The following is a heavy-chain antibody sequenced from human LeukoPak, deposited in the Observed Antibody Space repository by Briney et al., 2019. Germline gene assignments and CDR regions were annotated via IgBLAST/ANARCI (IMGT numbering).Heavy chain of an antibody. D-gene: IGHD5-24*01. Sequence: SETLSLTCTVSGGSISSYYWNWIRQPAGKGLEWIGRIYTSGTTIYNPSLKSRVTMSLDTSKNQFSLNLSSVTAADTAIYYCATEMATPYFDYWGQGTLVTVSS. V-gene: IGHV4-4*07. CDR2: IYTSGTT. CDR1: GGSISSYY. CDR3: ATEMATPYFDY. J-gene: IGHJ4*02.